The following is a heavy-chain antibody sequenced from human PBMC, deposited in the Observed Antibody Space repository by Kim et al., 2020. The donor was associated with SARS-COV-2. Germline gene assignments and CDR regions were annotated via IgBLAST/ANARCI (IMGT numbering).Heavy chain of an antibody. CDR2: IYYSGST. Sequence: SETLSLTCTVSGGSISSYYWSWIRQPPGKGLEWIGYIYYSGSTNYNPSLKSRVTISVDTSKNQFSLKLSSVTAADTAVYYCARKPSVGRFGEFYGMDVWGQGTTVTVSS. J-gene: IGHJ6*02. D-gene: IGHD3-10*01. CDR3: ARKPSVGRFGEFYGMDV. CDR1: GGSISSYY. V-gene: IGHV4-59*13.